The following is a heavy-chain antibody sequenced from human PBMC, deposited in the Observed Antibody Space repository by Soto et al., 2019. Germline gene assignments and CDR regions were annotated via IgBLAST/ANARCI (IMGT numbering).Heavy chain of an antibody. D-gene: IGHD2-2*02. CDR3: ARGTNIVVVPAAIPHYYYYYGMDV. CDR2: IIPIFGTA. Sequence: SAVKVSFNGSGNTFSSYAISWVRQAPGQGLEWMGGIIPIFGTANYAQKFQGRVTITADESTSTAYMELSSLRSEDTAVYYCARGTNIVVVPAAIPHYYYYYGMDVWGQGTTVTVSS. J-gene: IGHJ6*02. CDR1: GNTFSSYA. V-gene: IGHV1-69*13.